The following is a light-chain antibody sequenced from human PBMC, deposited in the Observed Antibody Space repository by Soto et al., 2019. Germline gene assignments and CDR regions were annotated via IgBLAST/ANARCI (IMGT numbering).Light chain of an antibody. CDR1: QHIRHF. J-gene: IGKJ2*01. V-gene: IGKV1-33*01. CDR3: QQFDNLPYT. CDR2: DAS. Sequence: DIQMTQSPSSLSASVGDRVTITCQASQHIRHFLNWYQQKPGKAPKLLIYDASNLETGVPSRFSGGGSGTDFTLSITSLQPEDFGTYYCQQFDNLPYTFGLGTKLDI.